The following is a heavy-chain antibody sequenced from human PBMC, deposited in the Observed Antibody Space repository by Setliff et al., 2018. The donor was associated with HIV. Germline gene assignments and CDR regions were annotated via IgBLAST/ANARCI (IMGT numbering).Heavy chain of an antibody. J-gene: IGHJ6*02. D-gene: IGHD1-26*01. Sequence: SETLSLTCTVSGGSISTYYWSWIRQAPGKGLEWLGYIYISGTTNYNPSLKGRVTMFLDTSKNQFSLKLTSVTAADTAVYYCARRSIVGSTRGYYYYALDVWGQGTTVTVSS. CDR3: ARRSIVGSTRGYYYYALDV. V-gene: IGHV4-4*08. CDR2: IYISGTT. CDR1: GGSISTYY.